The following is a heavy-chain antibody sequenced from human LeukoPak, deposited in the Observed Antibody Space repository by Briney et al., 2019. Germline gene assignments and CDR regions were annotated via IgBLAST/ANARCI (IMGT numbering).Heavy chain of an antibody. J-gene: IGHJ4*02. CDR1: GFTFSSHS. D-gene: IGHD1-26*01. V-gene: IGHV3-21*04. Sequence: GGSLRLSCAASGFTFSSHSMNWVRQAPGKGLEWVSSISSGNYIYYADSVKGRFTISRDNSKNTLYLQMNSLRAEDTAVYYCAKGKWEPYYFDYWGQGTLVTVSS. CDR2: ISSGNYI. CDR3: AKGKWEPYYFDY.